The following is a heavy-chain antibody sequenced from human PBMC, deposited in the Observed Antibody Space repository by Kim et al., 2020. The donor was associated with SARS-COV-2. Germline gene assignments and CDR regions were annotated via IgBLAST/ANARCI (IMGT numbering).Heavy chain of an antibody. D-gene: IGHD3-22*01. J-gene: IGHJ6*01. CDR3: DTVRDYYARLAYYY. CDR1: GFTFTDAW. CDR2: VKSNTDGRTA. V-gene: IGHV3-15*01. Sequence: GGSLRLSCAASGFTFTDAWMTWVRQAPGKGLEWVGRVKSNTDGRTADYSARGRGRFTISRDDSKNTIFLQMQSLKTEDTDDYICDTVRDYYARLAYYY.